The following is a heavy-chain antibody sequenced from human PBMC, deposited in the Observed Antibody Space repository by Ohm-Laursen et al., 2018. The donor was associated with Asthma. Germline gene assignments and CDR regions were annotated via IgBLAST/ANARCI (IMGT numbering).Heavy chain of an antibody. CDR3: ARDFAVVVGVEERSFDY. CDR1: QFSFDRFA. D-gene: IGHD2-2*01. J-gene: IGHJ4*02. Sequence: SLRLSCTASQFSFDRFAMHWVRQTPGRGLESVATIWSDGGNKFYADSVKGRFTISRDNSKNTLYLQMNSLRAEDTAVYYCARDFAVVVGVEERSFDYWGQGTLVTVSS. V-gene: IGHV3-33*01. CDR2: IWSDGGNK.